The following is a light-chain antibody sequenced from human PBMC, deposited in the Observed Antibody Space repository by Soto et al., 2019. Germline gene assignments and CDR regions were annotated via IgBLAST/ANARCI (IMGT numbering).Light chain of an antibody. CDR2: TAS. J-gene: IGKJ1*01. CDR3: LQDYNYPWT. CDR1: RYIRSD. Sequence: IQMTQSPSSLSASVGDRVTITCRASRYIRSDLSWYQQRPGQAPKVLIYTASNLQSGVPSRFSGSGSGTDFTLTISSLQPEDCATYYCLQDYNYPWTFGQGTKVEIK. V-gene: IGKV1-6*01.